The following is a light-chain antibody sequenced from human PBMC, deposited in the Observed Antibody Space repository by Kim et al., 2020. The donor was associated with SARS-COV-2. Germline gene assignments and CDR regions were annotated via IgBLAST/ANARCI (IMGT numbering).Light chain of an antibody. V-gene: IGKV4-1*01. J-gene: IGKJ2*01. CDR1: ETVLYSSNNNDL. Sequence: DIVMTQSPDSMAVSLGEGATINCRSSETVLYSSNNNDLLAWYQQKPGQTPKVLIYWASTRASGVPDRFSASGSGTDFTLTISSLQAEDVAVYYCLQYFNTPYTFGQGTKLEI. CDR3: LQYFNTPYT. CDR2: WAS.